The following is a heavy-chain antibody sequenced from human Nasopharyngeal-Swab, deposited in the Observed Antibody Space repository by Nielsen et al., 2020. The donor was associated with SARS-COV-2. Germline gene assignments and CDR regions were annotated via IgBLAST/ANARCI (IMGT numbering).Heavy chain of an antibody. D-gene: IGHD1-1*01. CDR2: ISTKTGAP. V-gene: IGHV7-4-1*02. CDR3: ARENQEYANIWIDY. CDR1: GYTFTSNV. Sequence: ASVKVSCKASGYTFTSNVLNWVRQASGQGPEYIGWISTKTGAPTYAQAFTGRFVISLDTSVSTTHLQISSLKADDTAVYYCARENQEYANIWIDYWGQGTQVTVSS. J-gene: IGHJ4*02.